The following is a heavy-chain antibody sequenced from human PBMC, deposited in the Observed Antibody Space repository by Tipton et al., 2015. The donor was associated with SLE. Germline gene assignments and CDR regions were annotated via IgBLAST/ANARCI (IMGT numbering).Heavy chain of an antibody. D-gene: IGHD1-26*01. J-gene: IGHJ2*01. CDR1: GFTFSSYD. V-gene: IGHV3-13*01. CDR3: ARRVGPTSWYFDL. CDR2: IGTAGDT. Sequence: GSLRLSCAASGFTFSSYDMHWVRQPTGKGLEWVSGIGTAGDTYYPGSVKGRFTISRQNAKSSLYLQMNSLRAGDTAVYYCARRVGPTSWYFDLWGRGTLVTVSS.